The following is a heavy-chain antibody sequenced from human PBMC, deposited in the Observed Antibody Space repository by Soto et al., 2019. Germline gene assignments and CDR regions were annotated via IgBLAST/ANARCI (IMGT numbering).Heavy chain of an antibody. Sequence: TSETLSLTCTVSGGSIISSNYYWGWIRQPPGKGLEWIGSIYYSGSTYYNPSLKSRVTISVDTSKNQFSLKLSSVTAADTAVYYCATQEVGGSYVCTFDPWGQGTLVTVSS. CDR3: ATQEVGGSYVCTFDP. CDR1: GGSIISSNYY. D-gene: IGHD1-26*01. V-gene: IGHV4-39*01. CDR2: IYYSGST. J-gene: IGHJ5*02.